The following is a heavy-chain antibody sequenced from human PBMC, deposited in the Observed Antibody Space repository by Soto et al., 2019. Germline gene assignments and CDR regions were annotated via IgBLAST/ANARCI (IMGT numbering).Heavy chain of an antibody. V-gene: IGHV1-46*01. J-gene: IGHJ6*02. CDR2: INPSGGST. CDR3: ARARGYGGNSPVYYYGMDV. Sequence: ASVKVPCKASGYTFTSYYMHWVRQAPGQGLEWMGIINPSGGSTSYAQKFQGRVTMTRDTSTSTVYMELSSLRSEDTAVYYCARARGYGGNSPVYYYGMDVWGQGTTVTVSS. CDR1: GYTFTSYY. D-gene: IGHD4-17*01.